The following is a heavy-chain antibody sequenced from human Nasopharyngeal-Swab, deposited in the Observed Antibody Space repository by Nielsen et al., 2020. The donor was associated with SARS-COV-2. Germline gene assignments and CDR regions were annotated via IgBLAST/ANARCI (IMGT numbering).Heavy chain of an antibody. V-gene: IGHV4-39*01. J-gene: IGHJ6*03. CDR3: ARVLWFGELPYYYYYYMDV. CDR2: IHYSGST. D-gene: IGHD3-10*01. Sequence: LSCTVSGRSISSSSYYWGWLRQPPGKGLEWIGSIHYSGSTYYNPSLKSRVTISVDTSKNQFSLKLSSVTAADTAVYYCARVLWFGELPYYYYYYMDVWGKGTTVTVSS. CDR1: GRSISSSSYY.